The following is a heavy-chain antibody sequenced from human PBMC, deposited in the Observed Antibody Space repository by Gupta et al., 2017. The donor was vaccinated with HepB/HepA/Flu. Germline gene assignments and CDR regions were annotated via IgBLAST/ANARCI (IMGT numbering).Heavy chain of an antibody. CDR2: IYYSGST. J-gene: IGHJ6*03. CDR1: GGSISSSSYY. Sequence: QLQLQESGPGLVKPSETLSLTCTVSGGSISSSSYYWGWIRQPPGKGLEWIGSIYYSGSTYYNPSLKSRVTISVDTSKNQFSLKLSSVTAADTAVYYCARGRSYGGYYYMDVWGKGTTVTVSS. V-gene: IGHV4-39*01. D-gene: IGHD3-10*01. CDR3: ARGRSYGGYYYMDV.